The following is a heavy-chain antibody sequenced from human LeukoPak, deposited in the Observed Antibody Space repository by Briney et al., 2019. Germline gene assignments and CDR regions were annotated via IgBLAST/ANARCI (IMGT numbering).Heavy chain of an antibody. CDR1: GGTINSGRYY. D-gene: IGHD2-2*01. Sequence: SETLSLTCTVSGGTINSGRYYWRSIRQHPGKGLESNGYIYYSGSTYYNPSLKSRLTISVDTSKNQFSLKLSSVTAADTAVYYCARDRYCSSTSCKSRTNWFDPWGQGTLVTVSS. CDR3: ARDRYCSSTSCKSRTNWFDP. V-gene: IGHV4-31*03. J-gene: IGHJ5*02. CDR2: IYYSGST.